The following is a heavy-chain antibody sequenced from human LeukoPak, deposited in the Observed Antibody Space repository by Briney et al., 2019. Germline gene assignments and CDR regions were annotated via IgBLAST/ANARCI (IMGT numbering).Heavy chain of an antibody. CDR3: AREGSGYLYYFDY. CDR2: MNPNSGNT. J-gene: IGHJ4*02. D-gene: IGHD3-22*01. CDR1: GYTFTSYD. V-gene: IGHV1-8*01. Sequence: ASVKVSCKASGYTFTSYDINWVRQATGQGLEWMGWMNPNSGNTGYAQKFQGRVTMTRNTSISTAYMELRSLRSDDTAVYYCAREGSGYLYYFDYWGQGTLVTVSS.